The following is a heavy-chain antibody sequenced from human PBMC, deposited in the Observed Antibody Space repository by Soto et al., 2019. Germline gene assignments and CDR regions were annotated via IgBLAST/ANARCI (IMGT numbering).Heavy chain of an antibody. CDR2: IYYSGST. J-gene: IGHJ4*02. CDR3: ARRGLKDDYGDYFDY. V-gene: IGHV4-39*01. CDR1: GGSISSSSYY. Sequence: SETLSLTCTVSGGSISSSSYYWGWIRQPPGKGLEWIGSIYYSGSTYYNPSLKSRVTISVDTSKNQFSLKLSSVTAADTAVYYCARRGLKDDYGDYFDYWGQGTLVTVSS. D-gene: IGHD4-17*01.